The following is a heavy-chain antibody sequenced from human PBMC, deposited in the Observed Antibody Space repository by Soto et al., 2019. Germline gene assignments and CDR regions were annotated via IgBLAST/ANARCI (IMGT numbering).Heavy chain of an antibody. Sequence: ASVKVSWKASGYTFTSYSMHWVLQAPGQRLEWMGWINAGNGNTKYSQKFQGRVTITRDTSASTAYMELSSLRSEDTAVYYCASGLLWFGELGPNDYWGQGTLVTVSS. CDR1: GYTFTSYS. V-gene: IGHV1-3*01. D-gene: IGHD3-10*01. J-gene: IGHJ4*02. CDR3: ASGLLWFGELGPNDY. CDR2: INAGNGNT.